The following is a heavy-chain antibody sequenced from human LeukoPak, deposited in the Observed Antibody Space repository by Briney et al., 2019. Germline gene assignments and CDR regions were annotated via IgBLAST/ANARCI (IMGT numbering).Heavy chain of an antibody. CDR2: ISYDGSNK. D-gene: IGHD3-16*01. CDR1: GFTFSSYG. V-gene: IGHV3-30*18. CDR3: AKDRTFGIGEPNDY. J-gene: IGHJ4*02. Sequence: PGGSLRLSCAASGFTFSSYGMHWVRQAPGKGLEWVAVISYDGSNKYYADSVKGRFTISRDNSKNTLYLQMNSLRAEDTAVCYCAKDRTFGIGEPNDYWGQGALVTVSS.